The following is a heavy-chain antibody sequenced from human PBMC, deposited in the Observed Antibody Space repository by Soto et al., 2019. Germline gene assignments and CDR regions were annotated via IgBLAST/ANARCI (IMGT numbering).Heavy chain of an antibody. J-gene: IGHJ4*02. Sequence: QVQLVESGGGVVQPGRSLRLSCAASGFTFSSYAMHWVRQAPGKGLEWVAVISYDGSNKYYADSVKGRFTISRDNSKNTLYLQMNSLRAEDTAVYYCARDGALDYWGQGTLVIVSS. D-gene: IGHD3-16*01. CDR3: ARDGALDY. CDR2: ISYDGSNK. CDR1: GFTFSSYA. V-gene: IGHV3-30-3*01.